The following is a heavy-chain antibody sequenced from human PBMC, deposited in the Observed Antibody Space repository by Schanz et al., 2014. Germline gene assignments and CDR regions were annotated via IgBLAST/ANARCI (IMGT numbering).Heavy chain of an antibody. V-gene: IGHV1-46*01. J-gene: IGHJ4*02. D-gene: IGHD6-19*01. CDR2: INPSGGST. CDR3: ARGGYSSGWYDRDIAHFDY. Sequence: QVQLVQSGAEVKKPGSSVKVSCKASGGTFSSYTISWVRQAPGQGLEWMGIINPSGGSTRYGQKFQGRITVTTDTSTSTVYLELSSLRSDDTAVYYCARGGYSSGWYDRDIAHFDYWGQGTLXTVSS. CDR1: GGTFSSYT.